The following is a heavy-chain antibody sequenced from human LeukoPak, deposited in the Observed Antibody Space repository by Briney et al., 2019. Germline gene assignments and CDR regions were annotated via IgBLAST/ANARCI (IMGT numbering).Heavy chain of an antibody. CDR1: GFTFSSYA. J-gene: IGHJ4*02. CDR2: ISGSGGST. Sequence: GGSLRLSCAASGFTFSSYAMSWVRRAPGKGLEWVSAISGSGGSTYYADSVKGRFTISRDNSKNTLYLQMNSLRAEDTAVYYCAKDSLRYFDWLFQTWGQGTLVTVSS. V-gene: IGHV3-23*01. CDR3: AKDSLRYFDWLFQT. D-gene: IGHD3-9*01.